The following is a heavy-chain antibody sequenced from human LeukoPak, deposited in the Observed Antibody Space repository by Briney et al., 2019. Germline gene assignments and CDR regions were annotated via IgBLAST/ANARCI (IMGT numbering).Heavy chain of an antibody. Sequence: GGSLRLSCAASGFTLSNFWMSWVRQAPGKGLEWVANIKQDGSEKYYADSVKGRFTISRDNAKNSLFLQMNSLRAEDTAVYYCARDLSDDYSLDYWGQGTLVSVSS. D-gene: IGHD3-16*01. CDR2: IKQDGSEK. CDR3: ARDLSDDYSLDY. CDR1: GFTLSNFW. V-gene: IGHV3-7*01. J-gene: IGHJ4*02.